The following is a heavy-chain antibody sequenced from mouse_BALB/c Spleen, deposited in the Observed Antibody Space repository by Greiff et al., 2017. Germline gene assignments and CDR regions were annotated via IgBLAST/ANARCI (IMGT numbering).Heavy chain of an antibody. D-gene: IGHD2-4*01. CDR1: GFTFSSYG. J-gene: IGHJ4*01. Sequence: EVQVVESGGDLVKPGGSLKLSCAASGFTFSSYGMSWVRQTPDKRLEWVATISSGGSYTYYPDSVKGRFTISRDNAKNTLYLQMSSLKSEDTAMYYCARDDYDGGDYYAMDYWGQGTSVTVSS. CDR2: ISSGGSYT. CDR3: ARDDYDGGDYYAMDY. V-gene: IGHV5-6*01.